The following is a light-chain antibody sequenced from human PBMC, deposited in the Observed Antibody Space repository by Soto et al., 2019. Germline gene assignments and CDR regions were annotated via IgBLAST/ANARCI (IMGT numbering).Light chain of an antibody. CDR2: GNS. Sequence: QLVLTQPPSVSGAPGQRVTISCTGSSSNIGAGYDVHWYQQLPGTAPKLLIYGNSNRPSGVPERFSGSKSGTSASLAITGLQAEDGADYYCQSYDSGLSGVVFGGGTKVTVL. CDR1: SSNIGAGYD. V-gene: IGLV1-40*01. CDR3: QSYDSGLSGVV. J-gene: IGLJ2*01.